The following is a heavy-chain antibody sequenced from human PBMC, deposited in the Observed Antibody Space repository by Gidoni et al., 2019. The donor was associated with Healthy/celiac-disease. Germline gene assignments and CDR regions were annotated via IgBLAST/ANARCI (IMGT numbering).Heavy chain of an antibody. D-gene: IGHD3-3*01. V-gene: IGHV1-8*01. Sequence: QVQLVQSGAEVKKPGASVQVSCTASAYTFPSYDITWVRQATGQGLEWMGWMNPNSGNTGYAKKVQGRGTMTRNTSISTAYMELSSLRSEDTAVYYCAREAPYYEFWSGSRADYYYYYMDVWGKGTTVTVSS. CDR2: MNPNSGNT. J-gene: IGHJ6*03. CDR3: AREAPYYEFWSGSRADYYYYYMDV. CDR1: AYTFPSYD.